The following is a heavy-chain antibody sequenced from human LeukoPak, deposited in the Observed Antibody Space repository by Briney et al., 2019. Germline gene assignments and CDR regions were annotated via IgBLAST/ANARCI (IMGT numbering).Heavy chain of an antibody. V-gene: IGHV3-30*04. J-gene: IGHJ4*02. CDR2: ISYDGSNK. D-gene: IGHD3-9*01. CDR3: ARGPDYDILADYFDY. Sequence: GGSLRLSCAASGFTFSNYALHWVRQAPGKGLEWVAVISYDGSNKFYADSVRGRFTISRDNSKNTLFLQMNSLRPADTAVYYCARGPDYDILADYFDYWGQGTLVTVSS. CDR1: GFTFSNYA.